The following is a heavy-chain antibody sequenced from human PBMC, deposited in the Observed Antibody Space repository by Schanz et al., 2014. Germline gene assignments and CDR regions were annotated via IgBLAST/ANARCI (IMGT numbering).Heavy chain of an antibody. CDR1: GFTFRSYS. CDR2: ISSTSRAT. V-gene: IGHV3-48*01. CDR3: AKDLYNYGIFDS. D-gene: IGHD3-16*01. J-gene: IGHJ5*01. Sequence: EVQLVESGGSLVQPGGSLRLSCAASGFTFRSYSMNCVRQAPGKGLEWISYISSTSRATYYADSVKGRFTISRDNSRKTLYLQMNSLRADDTAVYYCAKDLYNYGIFDSWGQGTLVTVSS.